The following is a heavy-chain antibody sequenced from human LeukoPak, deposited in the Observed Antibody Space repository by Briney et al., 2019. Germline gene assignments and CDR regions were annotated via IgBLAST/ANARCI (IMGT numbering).Heavy chain of an antibody. CDR3: ARPTFSGYYSGPFDI. Sequence: KPSETLSLTCTVSGGSISSSTYYWGWIRQPPGKGLEWIGSIYYSGSTYYNPSLKSRVTISVDTSKNQFSLKLSSVTAADTAVYLCARPTFSGYYSGPFDIWGQGTIVTVSS. CDR2: IYYSGST. V-gene: IGHV4-39*01. CDR1: GGSISSSTYY. J-gene: IGHJ3*02. D-gene: IGHD3-22*01.